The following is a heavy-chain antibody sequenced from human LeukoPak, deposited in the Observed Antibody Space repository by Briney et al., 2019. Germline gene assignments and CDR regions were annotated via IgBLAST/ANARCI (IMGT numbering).Heavy chain of an antibody. D-gene: IGHD3-22*01. CDR2: IYYSAST. V-gene: IGHV4-39*01. CDR3: ARSTYGYYDSSGYYLYYFDY. Sequence: PGGSLRLSCAASGFTFSSYGMSWVRQAPGKGLEWIRSIYYSASTYDNPSLKSRVTISVDTSKNQFSLKLSSVTAADTAVYYCARSTYGYYDSSGYYLYYFDYWGQGTLVTVSS. J-gene: IGHJ4*02. CDR1: GFTFSSYG.